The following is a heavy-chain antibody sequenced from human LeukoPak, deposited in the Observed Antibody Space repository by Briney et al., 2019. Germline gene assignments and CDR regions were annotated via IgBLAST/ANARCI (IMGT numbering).Heavy chain of an antibody. D-gene: IGHD3-9*01. Sequence: ASVKVSCKASGYTFTSYGISWVRQAPGQGLEWMGWISAYNGNTNYAQKLQGRVTITTDESTSTAYMELSSLRSEDTAVYYCARGDILTGSRFDPWGQGTLVTVSS. V-gene: IGHV1-18*01. CDR1: GYTFTSYG. J-gene: IGHJ5*02. CDR2: ISAYNGNT. CDR3: ARGDILTGSRFDP.